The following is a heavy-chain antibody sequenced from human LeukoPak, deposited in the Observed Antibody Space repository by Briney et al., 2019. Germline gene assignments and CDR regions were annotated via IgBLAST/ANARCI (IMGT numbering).Heavy chain of an antibody. J-gene: IGHJ4*02. CDR1: GFTFSNYW. CDR2: INHDGSST. Sequence: TGGSLRLSCAASGFTFSNYWMHWVRHAPGKGLVWVSRINHDGSSTTYADSVKGRFTISRDNAKNTLYLQMNSLRAEDTAVYYCANVMTQGGQGTLVTVSS. V-gene: IGHV3-74*01. D-gene: IGHD3-16*01. CDR3: ANVMTQ.